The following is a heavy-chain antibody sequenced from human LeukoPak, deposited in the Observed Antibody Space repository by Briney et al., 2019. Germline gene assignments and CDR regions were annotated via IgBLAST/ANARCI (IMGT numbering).Heavy chain of an antibody. V-gene: IGHV4-34*01. D-gene: IGHD3-10*01. Sequence: PSETLSLTFAVYGGSFSGYYWSWIRHPPGKGRERGGEINHSGSTNYNPSLKSRVTISVATSKNQFSLKLSSVTAADTAVYYCARRPSGDYYGSGSYYNRRTRVAFDIWGQGTMVTVSS. CDR2: INHSGST. CDR1: GGSFSGYY. J-gene: IGHJ3*02. CDR3: ARRPSGDYYGSGSYYNRRTRVAFDI.